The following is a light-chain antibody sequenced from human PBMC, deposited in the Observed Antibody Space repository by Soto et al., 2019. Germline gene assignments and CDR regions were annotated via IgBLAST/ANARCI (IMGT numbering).Light chain of an antibody. V-gene: IGKV1-5*03. CDR2: RAS. Sequence: DIQMTQSPSTLSASVGDTVTITCRASQSISSWLAWYQQKPGKAPNLLIYRASSLQSGVPSRVSGSGSGTEFTLTISSLQPDDFAAYYCKQYSRYSLPVGGGTKVEIK. J-gene: IGKJ4*02. CDR1: QSISSW. CDR3: KQYSRYSLP.